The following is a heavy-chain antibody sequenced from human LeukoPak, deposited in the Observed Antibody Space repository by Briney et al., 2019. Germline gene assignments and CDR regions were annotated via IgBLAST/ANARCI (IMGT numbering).Heavy chain of an antibody. V-gene: IGHV4-59*01. J-gene: IGHJ6*02. Sequence: SETLSLTCTVSGGSMSGFFWTWIRQPPGRELEWIGSFYHSGSSTKYNPSLKSRVTISVDTSKSQFSLNLNSATAADTAVYYCAGTSRHFYGSGTNLTPWPAGMDVWGQGTTVTVSS. D-gene: IGHD3-10*01. CDR3: AGTSRHFYGSGTNLTPWPAGMDV. CDR1: GGSMSGFF. CDR2: FYHSGSST.